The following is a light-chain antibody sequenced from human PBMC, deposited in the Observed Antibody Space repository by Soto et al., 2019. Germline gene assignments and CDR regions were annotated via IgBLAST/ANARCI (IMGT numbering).Light chain of an antibody. J-gene: IGLJ3*02. Sequence: QSALTQPASVSGSPGQSITISCTGTSSDVGGYNYVSWYQQHPGKAPKLMIYEVCNRPSGVSNRFSGSKSGNTASLTISGLQAEDEADYYCSSYTSSSTNWVFGGGTKVTVL. CDR1: SSDVGGYNY. CDR3: SSYTSSSTNWV. CDR2: EVC. V-gene: IGLV2-14*01.